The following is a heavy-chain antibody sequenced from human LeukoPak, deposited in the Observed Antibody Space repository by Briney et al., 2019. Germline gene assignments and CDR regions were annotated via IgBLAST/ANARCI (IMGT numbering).Heavy chain of an antibody. Sequence: PSETLSLTCPVSVGSISSYYWSWFRKPPGKGLEWIGYIYYSGSTNYNPSLKSRVTISVDTSKNQFSLKLSSVTAADTAVYYCARMVSLDYWGQGTLVTVSS. CDR1: VGSISSYY. D-gene: IGHD5-18*01. V-gene: IGHV4-59*01. CDR3: ARMVSLDY. CDR2: IYYSGST. J-gene: IGHJ4*02.